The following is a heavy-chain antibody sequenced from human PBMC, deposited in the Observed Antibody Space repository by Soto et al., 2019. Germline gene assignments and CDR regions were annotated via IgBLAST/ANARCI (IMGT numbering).Heavy chain of an antibody. CDR2: FDPEDGET. V-gene: IGHV1-24*01. J-gene: IGHJ4*02. CDR3: ATVGEMATIRDFDY. CDR1: GYTLTELS. Sequence: ASVKVSCKVSGYTLTELSMHWVRQAPGKGLEWMGGFDPEDGETIYAQKFQGRVTMTEDTSTDTAYMELSSLRSEDTAVYYCATVGEMATIRDFDYWGQGTLVTVSS. D-gene: IGHD1-26*01.